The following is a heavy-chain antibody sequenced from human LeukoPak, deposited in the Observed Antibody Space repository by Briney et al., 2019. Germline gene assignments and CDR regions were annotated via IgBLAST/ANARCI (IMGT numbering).Heavy chain of an antibody. D-gene: IGHD2-8*02. J-gene: IGHJ4*02. CDR3: AKCMSGTGVCLNFDS. Sequence: GGSLRLSCEASGFTFSTYAMSWVRQPPGKGLQWVSGISGSDSGAYYTDSVKGRFTISRDNSKNTVYLEIDNLRAEDTAVYYCAKCMSGTGVCLNFDSWGQGILVTVSS. CDR2: ISGSDSGA. CDR1: GFTFSTYA. V-gene: IGHV3-23*01.